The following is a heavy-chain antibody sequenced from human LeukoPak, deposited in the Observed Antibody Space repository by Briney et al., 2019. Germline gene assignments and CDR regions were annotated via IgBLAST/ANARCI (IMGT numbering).Heavy chain of an antibody. CDR2: INPNSGGT. CDR1: GYTFTSYY. V-gene: IGHV1-2*02. Sequence: GASVKVSCKASGYTFTSYYMHWVRQAPGQGLEWMGWINPNSGGTNYAQKFQGRVTMTRDTSISTAYMELSRLRSDDTAVYYCARDGGLVVPAAIRLYYYYYYMDVWGKGTTVTISS. D-gene: IGHD2-2*01. J-gene: IGHJ6*03. CDR3: ARDGGLVVPAAIRLYYYYYYMDV.